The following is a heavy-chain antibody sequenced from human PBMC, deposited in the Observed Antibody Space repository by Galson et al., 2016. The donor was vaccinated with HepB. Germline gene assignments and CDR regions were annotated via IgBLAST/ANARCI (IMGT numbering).Heavy chain of an antibody. Sequence: SVKVSCKASGGIFRTYDINWVRQAPGQGLEWMGRIIPMSGTANYAQKFQGRVTFTADEATSTAYMELSSLRSEDTGVYYCADSVTTWDNAFDLWGQGTMVTVSS. V-gene: IGHV1-69*13. J-gene: IGHJ3*01. CDR1: GGIFRTYD. CDR2: IIPMSGTA. CDR3: ADSVTTWDNAFDL. D-gene: IGHD4-17*01.